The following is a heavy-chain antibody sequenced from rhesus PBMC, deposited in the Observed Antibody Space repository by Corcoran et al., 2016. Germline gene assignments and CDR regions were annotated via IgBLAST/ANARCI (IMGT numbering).Heavy chain of an antibody. V-gene: IGHV4-169*02. CDR2: IYGSSSST. D-gene: IGHD4-29*01. CDR1: GGSISSSY. Sequence: QLQLQESGPGLVKPSETLSVTCAVSGGSISSSYWSWIRQAPGKGLEWIGFIYGSSSSTNYNPFLKCPVTLLVDTSKNPLFQKMRSVTTADTAVYYCAREWDEVAAFCDYWGQGVLVTVSS. J-gene: IGHJ4*01. CDR3: AREWDEVAAFCDY.